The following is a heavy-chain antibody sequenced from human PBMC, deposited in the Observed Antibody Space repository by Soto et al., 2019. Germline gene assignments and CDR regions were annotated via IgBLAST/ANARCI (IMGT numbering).Heavy chain of an antibody. Sequence: QVQLVESGGGVVQPGRSLRLSCAASGFTFRSYGMHWVRQAPGKGLEWVAVIWYDGTNKYYADSVKGRFTISRDNSKNTLYLQMNSLRAEDTAVYYCARGYYESSGGMDVWGQGTTVTVSS. CDR3: ARGYYESSGGMDV. J-gene: IGHJ6*02. V-gene: IGHV3-33*01. D-gene: IGHD3-22*01. CDR2: IWYDGTNK. CDR1: GFTFRSYG.